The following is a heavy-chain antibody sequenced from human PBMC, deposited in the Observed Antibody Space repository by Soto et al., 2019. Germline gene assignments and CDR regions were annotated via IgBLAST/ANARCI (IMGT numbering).Heavy chain of an antibody. CDR1: GGSISSGGYY. D-gene: IGHD2-15*01. Sequence: QVQLQESGPGLVQPSQTLSLTCTVSGGSISSGGYYWSWIRQHPGKGLEWIGYIYYSGSTYYNPSLKGRVTISVDTSKNQCSLKLSSVTAADTAVYYCALYCSGGSCYSSDAFDIWGHGTMVTVSS. CDR3: ALYCSGGSCYSSDAFDI. J-gene: IGHJ3*02. V-gene: IGHV4-31*03. CDR2: IYYSGST.